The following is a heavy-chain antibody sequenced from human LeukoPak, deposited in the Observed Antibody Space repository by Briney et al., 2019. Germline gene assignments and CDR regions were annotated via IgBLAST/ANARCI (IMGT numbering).Heavy chain of an antibody. CDR1: GGSISSSSYY. Sequence: NPSETLSLTCTVSGGSISSSSYYWGWIRQPPGKGLEWIGSIYYSGSTYYNPSLKSRVTISVDTSKNQLSLKLSSVTAADTAVYYCARLNHFFGEYYFDYWGQGTLVTVSS. J-gene: IGHJ4*02. CDR3: ARLNHFFGEYYFDY. CDR2: IYYSGST. V-gene: IGHV4-39*01. D-gene: IGHD3-10*01.